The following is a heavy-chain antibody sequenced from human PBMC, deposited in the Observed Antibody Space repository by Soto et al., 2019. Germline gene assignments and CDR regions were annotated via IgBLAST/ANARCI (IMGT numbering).Heavy chain of an antibody. J-gene: IGHJ5*01. V-gene: IGHV4-59*08. CDR1: GGSFRPHY. Sequence: SETLSLTCTVSGGSFRPHYWSWIRQPPGKGLEWLGYIYYGRNTSYNPSLMGRVTISLETSKSQCSLRLTSVTAADTAVYFCARLGAFSQSIDSWGRGTQVTVSS. D-gene: IGHD3-3*02. CDR2: IYYGRNT. CDR3: ARLGAFSQSIDS.